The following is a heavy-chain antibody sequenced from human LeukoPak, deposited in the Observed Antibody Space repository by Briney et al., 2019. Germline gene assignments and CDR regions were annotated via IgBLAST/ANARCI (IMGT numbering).Heavy chain of an antibody. CDR3: ARDLGYYYGLDI. V-gene: IGHV4-4*02. Sequence: SGTLSLTCDVSGGSRINAGWWSWVRQPPGKGLEWIGEIFHSGNTKYNPSLESRVTILVDKSNHQFTLEMKSVTAADTAIYYCARDLGYYYGLDIWSRGTTVTVSS. J-gene: IGHJ6*02. CDR2: IFHSGNT. D-gene: IGHD3-16*01. CDR1: GGSRINAGW.